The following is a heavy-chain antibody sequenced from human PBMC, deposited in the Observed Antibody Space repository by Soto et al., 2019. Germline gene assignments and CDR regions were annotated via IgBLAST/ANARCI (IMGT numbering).Heavy chain of an antibody. Sequence: SGTLSLPCTVSGGSFSGYYWGWIRQPPGKGLGWIGEINYSGSTNYNTSPKSRVTISVDTSKNQFSLKLSSVTAADTAVYYCARLVVPAANRWFDPWGQGTRVIVSS. J-gene: IGHJ5*02. CDR3: ARLVVPAANRWFDP. CDR1: GGSFSGYY. CDR2: INYSGST. D-gene: IGHD2-2*01. V-gene: IGHV4-59*12.